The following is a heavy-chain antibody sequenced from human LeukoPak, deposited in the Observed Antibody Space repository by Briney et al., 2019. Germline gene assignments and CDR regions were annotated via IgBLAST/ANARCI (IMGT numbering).Heavy chain of an antibody. V-gene: IGHV3-30*19. Sequence: PGGSLRLSCAASGFSFSGYGMHWVRQAPGKGLEWVAVISYDGSNKYYADSVKGRFTISRDNSENTLYLQMNSLRAEDTAVYYCARDRLFGVVIIPGAFYYMDVWGKGTTVTVSS. D-gene: IGHD3-3*01. CDR1: GFSFSGYG. J-gene: IGHJ6*03. CDR2: ISYDGSNK. CDR3: ARDRLFGVVIIPGAFYYMDV.